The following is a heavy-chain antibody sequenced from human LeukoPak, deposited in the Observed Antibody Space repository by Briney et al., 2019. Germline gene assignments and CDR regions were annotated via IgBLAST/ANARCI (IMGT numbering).Heavy chain of an antibody. D-gene: IGHD3-22*01. J-gene: IGHJ6*03. Sequence: SETLSLTCTVSGGSISSYYWSWIRQPPGKGLEWIGYIYYSGSTNYNPSLKSRVTISVDTSKNQFSLRLSSVTAADTAVYYCARGIFNYYDSSGYYDFYYYYYMDVWGKGTTVTVSS. V-gene: IGHV4-59*01. CDR1: GGSISSYY. CDR3: ARGIFNYYDSSGYYDFYYYYYMDV. CDR2: IYYSGST.